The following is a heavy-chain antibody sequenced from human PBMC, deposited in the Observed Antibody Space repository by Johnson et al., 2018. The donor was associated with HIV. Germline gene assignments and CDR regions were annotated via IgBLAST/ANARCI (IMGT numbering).Heavy chain of an antibody. Sequence: VQLVESGGGVVRPGESLRLSCAASGFIFDDFGMNWVRHAPGKGLEWVSDVNWNGARTGYADSVKGRFTISRDNSKNTLYLQMNSLRAEDTAVYYCASQGAPAFDIWGQGTMVTVSS. CDR3: ASQGAPAFDI. CDR1: GFIFDDFG. CDR2: VNWNGART. J-gene: IGHJ3*02. V-gene: IGHV3-20*04.